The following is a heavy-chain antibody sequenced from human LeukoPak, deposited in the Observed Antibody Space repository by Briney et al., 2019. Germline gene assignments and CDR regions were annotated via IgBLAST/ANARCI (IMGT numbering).Heavy chain of an antibody. J-gene: IGHJ4*02. CDR1: GFSISSGHY. CDR3: ARIFDC. V-gene: IGHV4-38-2*02. Sequence: PSETLSLTCTVSGFSISSGHYWGWVRQPPGAGLEWIGSVYQSGTTYYNPSLKSRVTTSVDMSKNQFSLRLRPATAADTAVYYCARIFDCWGQGTLVTVSS. CDR2: VYQSGTT.